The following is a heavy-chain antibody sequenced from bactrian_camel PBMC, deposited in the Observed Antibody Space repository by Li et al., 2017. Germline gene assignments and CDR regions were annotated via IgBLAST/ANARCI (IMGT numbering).Heavy chain of an antibody. CDR1: GYTFSRGC. J-gene: IGHJ4*01. Sequence: VQLVESGGESVQAGGSLRLSCDTSGYTFSRGCAARFRQAPGKEREGVAVIDRDGTTAYADSVKGRFTISKDKDHVKNTLFLEMTNLKADDTAMYYCTADTVKASLATIAQFAAYEGHGTQVTVS. CDR2: IDRDGTT. D-gene: IGHD4*01. V-gene: IGHV3S57*01.